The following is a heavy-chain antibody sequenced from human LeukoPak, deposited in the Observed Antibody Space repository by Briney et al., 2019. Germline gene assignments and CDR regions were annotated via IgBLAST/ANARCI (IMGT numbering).Heavy chain of an antibody. D-gene: IGHD2-15*01. CDR1: GYNFRDYW. J-gene: IGHJ4*02. CDR3: ARLSGRVVCSAGSCYIDS. V-gene: IGHV5-51*01. CDR2: IYPGDSDA. Sequence: GESLQISCKGSGYNFRDYWIAWVRQMPGKGLEWMGIIYPGDSDARYSPSFQGQVTFSADKSISTAYLQWSSLKASDTAMYYCARLSGRVVCSAGSCYIDSWGQGTLVTVSS.